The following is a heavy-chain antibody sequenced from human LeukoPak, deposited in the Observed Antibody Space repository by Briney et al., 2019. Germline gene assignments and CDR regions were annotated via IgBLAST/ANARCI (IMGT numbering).Heavy chain of an antibody. CDR2: IYPGGAI. J-gene: IGHJ4*02. CDR3: AKDRFDGSGSQFDS. Sequence: AGGSLRLSCAASEFTVTTNYMSWVRQAPGKGLQWVSVIYPGGAIYYADSVKGRFIISRDNSKNTLSLQMNSLTADDTAVYYCAKDRFDGSGSQFDSWGQGSLVIVSS. D-gene: IGHD3-10*01. V-gene: IGHV3-53*01. CDR1: EFTVTTNY.